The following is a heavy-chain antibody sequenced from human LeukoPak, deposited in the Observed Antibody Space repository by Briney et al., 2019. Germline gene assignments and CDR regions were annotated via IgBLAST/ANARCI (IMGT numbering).Heavy chain of an antibody. Sequence: PGGSLRLSCAASGFTFSSYWMSWVRQAPGKGLEWISYISSGSTTIYYADSVKGRFTISRDYAKKSLYLQMNSLRADDTAVYYCAKESPYTSPRNYYFDFWGQGTLVTVSS. CDR3: AKESPYTSPRNYYFDF. J-gene: IGHJ4*02. D-gene: IGHD1-14*01. CDR2: ISSGSTTI. CDR1: GFTFSSYW. V-gene: IGHV3-48*04.